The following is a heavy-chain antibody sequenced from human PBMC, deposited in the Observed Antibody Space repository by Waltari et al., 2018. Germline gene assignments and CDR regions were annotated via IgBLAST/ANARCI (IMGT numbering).Heavy chain of an antibody. CDR3: ARAPLDTAMGYYYYYYMDV. CDR2: FILIFGTA. Sequence: QVQLVQSGAEVKKPGSSVKVSCKASGGTFSSYAISWVRQAPGQGIEWMGGFILIFGTANYAQKFQGRVTITTDESTSTAYMELSSLRSEDTAVYYCARAPLDTAMGYYYYYYMDVWGKGTTVTVSS. D-gene: IGHD5-18*01. V-gene: IGHV1-69*05. CDR1: GGTFSSYA. J-gene: IGHJ6*03.